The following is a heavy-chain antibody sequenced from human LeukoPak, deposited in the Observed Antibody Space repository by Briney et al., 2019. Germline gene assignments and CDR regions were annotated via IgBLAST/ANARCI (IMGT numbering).Heavy chain of an antibody. D-gene: IGHD3-22*01. CDR2: IFYSGST. V-gene: IGHV4-59*12. J-gene: IGHJ4*02. Sequence: SETLSLTCTVSGGSINSYYWSWIRQPPGKGLEWIGSIFYSGSTFHNPSLKSRVAISVDTSKNQFSLKLNSVTAADTAVYYCTRDRAGNFDSSDWGFASDSWGQGTLVTVSS. CDR3: TRDRAGNFDSSDWGFASDS. CDR1: GGSINSYY.